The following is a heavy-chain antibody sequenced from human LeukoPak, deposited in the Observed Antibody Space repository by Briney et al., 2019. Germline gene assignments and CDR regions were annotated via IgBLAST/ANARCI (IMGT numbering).Heavy chain of an antibody. Sequence: PSETLSLTCAVSGGSISSSNWWSWVRPPPGKGLEGIGEIYHSGSTNYNPSLKSRVTISVDKSKNQFSLKLSSVTAADTAVYYCASRVPTMARDFDYWGQGTLVTVSS. V-gene: IGHV4-4*02. CDR1: GGSISSSNW. CDR2: IYHSGST. D-gene: IGHD3-10*01. J-gene: IGHJ4*02. CDR3: ASRVPTMARDFDY.